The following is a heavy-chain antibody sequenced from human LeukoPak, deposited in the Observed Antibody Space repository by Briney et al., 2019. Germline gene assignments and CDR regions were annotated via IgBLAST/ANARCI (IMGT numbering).Heavy chain of an antibody. CDR2: ISYDGSNK. J-gene: IGHJ4*02. D-gene: IGHD4-17*01. CDR1: GFTFSSYG. Sequence: GGSLRLSCAASGFTFSSYGMHWVRQAPGKGLEWVAVISYDGSNKYYADSVKGQFTISRDNSKNTLYLQMNSLRAEDTAVYYCAKDHPDDYGDYIDYWGQGTLVTVSS. CDR3: AKDHPDDYGDYIDY. V-gene: IGHV3-30*18.